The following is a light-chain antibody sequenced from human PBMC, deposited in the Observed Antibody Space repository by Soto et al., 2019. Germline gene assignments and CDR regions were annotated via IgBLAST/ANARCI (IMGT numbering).Light chain of an antibody. Sequence: EIVMTQSPATLSVSPGERVTLSCRARQSVGSNLAWYQQKPGQAPRLLTYGASTRATGIPARFSGSGSGTEFTLTISSLQPEDFAVYYCQQYYNWPRTFGQGTKVDIK. CDR2: GAS. V-gene: IGKV3-15*01. J-gene: IGKJ1*01. CDR3: QQYYNWPRT. CDR1: QSVGSN.